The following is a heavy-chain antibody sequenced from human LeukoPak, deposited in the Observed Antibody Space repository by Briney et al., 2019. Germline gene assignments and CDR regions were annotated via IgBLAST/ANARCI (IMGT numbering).Heavy chain of an antibody. J-gene: IGHJ3*02. Sequence: SETLSHTCTVSGVSISSSSYYWGWIRQPPGKGLEWIGSIYYSGSTYYNPSLKSRVTISVDTSKNQFSLKLSSVTAADTAVYYCARESDGQDYSDAFDIWGQGTMVTVSS. V-gene: IGHV4-39*02. D-gene: IGHD2-15*01. CDR2: IYYSGST. CDR1: GVSISSSSYY. CDR3: ARESDGQDYSDAFDI.